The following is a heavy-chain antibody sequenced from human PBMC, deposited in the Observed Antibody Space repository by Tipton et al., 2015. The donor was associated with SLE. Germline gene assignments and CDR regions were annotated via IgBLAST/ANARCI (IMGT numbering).Heavy chain of an antibody. J-gene: IGHJ4*02. CDR2: IYYSGST. D-gene: IGHD1-26*01. Sequence: LSLTCTVSGGSISSHYWSWIRQPPGKGLEWIGNIYYSGSTYYNPSLKSRVTISVDKSKNQFSLKLSSVTAADTAVYYCAKLAGVGTKRNYFDYWGQGTLVTVSS. CDR1: GGSISSHY. CDR3: AKLAGVGTKRNYFDY. V-gene: IGHV4-59*04.